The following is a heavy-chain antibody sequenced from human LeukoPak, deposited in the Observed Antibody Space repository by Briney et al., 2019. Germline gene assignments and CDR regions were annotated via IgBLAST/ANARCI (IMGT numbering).Heavy chain of an antibody. D-gene: IGHD3-10*01. J-gene: IGHJ6*02. CDR2: ISSSGSTI. CDR3: ARDKYGSSGMDV. Sequence: PGGSLRLSCAASGFTFSSYEMNWVRQAPGKGLEWVSYISSSGSTIYYADSVRGRFTISRDNAKNSLYLQMNSLRAEDTAVYYCARDKYGSSGMDVWGQGTTVTVSS. V-gene: IGHV3-48*03. CDR1: GFTFSSYE.